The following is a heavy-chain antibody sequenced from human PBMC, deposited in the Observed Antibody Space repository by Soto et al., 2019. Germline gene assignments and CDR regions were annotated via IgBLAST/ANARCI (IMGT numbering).Heavy chain of an antibody. D-gene: IGHD3-3*01. Sequence: PGGSLRLSCAASGFIFASYAMNWVRQLPGKGPERVAVLSTDGSTPYYADSVRGRFTISRDNSKSTLFLQRSSLRPEDTAIYFCAKSYEVWSAYFSFGNQREPWRQGSLVTVPS. V-gene: IGHV3-30*11. CDR3: AKSYEVWSAYFSFGNQREP. CDR2: LSTDGSTP. J-gene: IGHJ5*02. CDR1: GFIFASYA.